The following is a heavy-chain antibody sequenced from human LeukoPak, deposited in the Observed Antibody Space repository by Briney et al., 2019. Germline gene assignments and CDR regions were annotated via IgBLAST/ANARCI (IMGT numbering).Heavy chain of an antibody. V-gene: IGHV4-59*01. CDR3: ARYSTGYDLDY. Sequence: PSETLSLTCTVSGGSISSYYWSWIRQPPGKGLEWIGYISYSGSTSYNPSLKSRFVMSVDTSKNQFFLKLSSVTAADTAVYYCARYSTGYDLDYWSQGTLVTVSS. CDR1: GGSISSYY. J-gene: IGHJ4*02. D-gene: IGHD2-8*02. CDR2: ISYSGST.